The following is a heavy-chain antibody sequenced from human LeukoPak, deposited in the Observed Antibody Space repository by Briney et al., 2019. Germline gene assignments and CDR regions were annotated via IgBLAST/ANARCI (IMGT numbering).Heavy chain of an antibody. CDR3: ARAPPYSNYFDY. J-gene: IGHJ4*02. CDR2: FYYTGST. V-gene: IGHV4-39*07. CDR1: GGSISSNGYY. D-gene: IGHD4-11*01. Sequence: SETLSLTCTVSGGSISSNGYYWGWIRQPPGKGLEWIGSFYYTGSTFYSPSLKSRVTISVDTSKNQFSLKLSSVTAADTAVYYCARAPPYSNYFDYWGQGTLVTVSS.